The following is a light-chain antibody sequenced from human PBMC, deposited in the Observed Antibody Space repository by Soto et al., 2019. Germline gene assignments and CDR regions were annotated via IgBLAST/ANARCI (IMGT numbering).Light chain of an antibody. CDR2: GAS. Sequence: EIVLTQSPGTLSLSPGERATVFCRASQSVYSSYLAWFQQKPGQAPRLLIYGASRRATGIPDRFSGSGSGTDFTLTITRLEPEDFAVYYCHQYDSSSWTFGQGNKVEI. V-gene: IGKV3-20*01. CDR3: HQYDSSSWT. J-gene: IGKJ1*01. CDR1: QSVYSSY.